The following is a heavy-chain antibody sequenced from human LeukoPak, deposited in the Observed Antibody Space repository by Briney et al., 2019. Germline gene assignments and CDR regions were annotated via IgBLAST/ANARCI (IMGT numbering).Heavy chain of an antibody. CDR3: ARDQYYYDSSGSRKYHFDY. Sequence: SETLSLTCTVSGGSISSYYWSWIRQPAGKGLEWIGRIYTSGSTNYNPSLKSRVTMSVDTSKNQFSLKLSSVTAADTAVYYCARDQYYYDSSGSRKYHFDYWGQGTLVTVSS. V-gene: IGHV4-4*07. CDR2: IYTSGST. CDR1: GGSISSYY. D-gene: IGHD3-22*01. J-gene: IGHJ4*02.